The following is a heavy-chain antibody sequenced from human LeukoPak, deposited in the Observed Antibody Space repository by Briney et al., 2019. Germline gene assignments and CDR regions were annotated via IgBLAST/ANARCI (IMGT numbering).Heavy chain of an antibody. CDR1: GFTFRTYS. V-gene: IGHV3-21*01. CDR3: ASNWEASPSY. Sequence: NPGGSLRLSCAASGFTFRTYSMTWVRQAPGKGLEWVSSITASNFIYYAESVKGRFTVSRDHTKNSLYLQMNSLRAEDTAVYYCASNWEASPSYWGQGTLVTVSS. J-gene: IGHJ4*02. D-gene: IGHD1-26*01. CDR2: ITASNFI.